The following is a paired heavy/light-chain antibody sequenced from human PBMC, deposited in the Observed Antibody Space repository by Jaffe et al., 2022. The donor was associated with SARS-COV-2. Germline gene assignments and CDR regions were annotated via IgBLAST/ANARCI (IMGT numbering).Heavy chain of an antibody. V-gene: IGHV3-30*03. Sequence: QVQLVESGGGVVQPGRSLRLSCAASGFSFSSYGMHWVRQAPGKGLEWVAVISYDGTNKYFVDSVKGRFTISRDNSKRMLYLQVNGLRTEDTAMYYCTTSSPLTDYFDSWGQGTLVTVSS. CDR3: TTSSPLTDYFDS. CDR2: ISYDGTNK. CDR1: GFSFSSYG. J-gene: IGHJ4*02.
Light chain of an antibody. Sequence: DIQMTQSPSSLSASVGDRVTITCRASQGIGNDLGWYQQKPGKAPKRLIYAASSLQSGVPSRFSGSGSGTEFTLTISSLQPEDFAAYYCLQHKTYPLTFGGGTKVEIK. CDR2: AAS. V-gene: IGKV1-17*01. CDR1: QGIGND. CDR3: LQHKTYPLT. J-gene: IGKJ4*01.